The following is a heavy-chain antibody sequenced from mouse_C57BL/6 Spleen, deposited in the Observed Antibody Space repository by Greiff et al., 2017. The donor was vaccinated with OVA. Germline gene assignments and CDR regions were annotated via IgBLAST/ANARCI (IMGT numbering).Heavy chain of an antibody. J-gene: IGHJ4*01. CDR1: GYTFTSYW. Sequence: VQLQQSGAELVKPGASVKLSCKASGYTFTSYWMQWVKQRPGQGLEWIGEIDPSDSYTNYNQKFKGKATLTVDTSSSTAYMQLSSLTSEDSAVYYCAIYDGPYYYAMDYWGQGTSVTVSS. CDR3: AIYDGPYYYAMDY. CDR2: IDPSDSYT. V-gene: IGHV1-50*01. D-gene: IGHD2-3*01.